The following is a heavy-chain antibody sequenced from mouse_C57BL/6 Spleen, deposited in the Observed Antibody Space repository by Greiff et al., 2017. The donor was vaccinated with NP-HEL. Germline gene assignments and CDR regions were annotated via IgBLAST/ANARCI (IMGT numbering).Heavy chain of an antibody. V-gene: IGHV1-55*01. J-gene: IGHJ2*01. CDR1: GYTFTSYW. CDR3: ERFPDYYGSNDY. D-gene: IGHD1-1*01. CDR2: IYPGSGST. Sequence: QVQLQQSGAELVKPGASVKMSCKASGYTFTSYWLTWVKQRPGQGLAWIGDIYPGSGSTNYNEKFKSKATLTVDTTSSTAYMQLSSLTSEDSAGYDCERFPDYYGSNDYWGKGTTLTVSS.